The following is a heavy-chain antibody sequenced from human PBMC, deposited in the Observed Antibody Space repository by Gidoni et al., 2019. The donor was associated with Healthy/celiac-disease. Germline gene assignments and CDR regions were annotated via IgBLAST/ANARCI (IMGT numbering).Heavy chain of an antibody. CDR1: GYTFTSYA. V-gene: IGHV1-3*01. J-gene: IGHJ5*02. Sequence: QVQLVQSGAEVKKPGASVKVSCKASGYTFTSYAMHWVRPAPGQRLEWMGWINAGNGNTKYSQKFQGRVTITRDTSASTAYMELSSLRSEDTAVYYCAREAIPKIVVVVAATSWFDPWGQGTLVTVSS. CDR2: INAGNGNT. CDR3: AREAIPKIVVVVAATSWFDP. D-gene: IGHD2-15*01.